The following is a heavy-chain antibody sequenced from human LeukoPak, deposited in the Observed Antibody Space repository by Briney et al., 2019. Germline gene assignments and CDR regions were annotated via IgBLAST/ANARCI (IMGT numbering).Heavy chain of an antibody. CDR2: MNPNSGNT. CDR1: GYTFTSYD. CDR3: ARDLYYSSGWFDL. Sequence: ASVKVSCKASGYTFTSYDINWVRQATGQGLEWMGWMNPNSGNTGYAQKFQGRVTMTTDTSTSTAYMELRSLRSDDTAVYYCARDLYYSSGWFDLWGRGTLVTVSS. D-gene: IGHD6-19*01. J-gene: IGHJ2*01. V-gene: IGHV1-8*01.